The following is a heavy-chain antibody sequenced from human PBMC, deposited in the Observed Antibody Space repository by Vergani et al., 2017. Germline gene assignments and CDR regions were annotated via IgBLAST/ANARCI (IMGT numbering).Heavy chain of an antibody. J-gene: IGHJ3*02. Sequence: QVQLVQSGAEVKKPGSSVKVSCKASGGTVSSYTISWVRQAPGQGLEWMGRIIPIVAIANYSQKSQARVTITTDKSTSPAYMELSSLRSEDTAVYYCAGAEAGIYAFDIWGQGTMATVSS. CDR3: AGAEAGIYAFDI. D-gene: IGHD3-3*02. CDR1: GGTVSSYT. CDR2: IIPIVAIA. V-gene: IGHV1-69*02.